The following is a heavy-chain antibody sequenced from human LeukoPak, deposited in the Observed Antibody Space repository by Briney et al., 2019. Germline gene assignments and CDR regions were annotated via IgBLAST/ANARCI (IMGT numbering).Heavy chain of an antibody. CDR2: INPNSGGT. CDR3: ARGSFSADAPMVLDYFHH. Sequence: ASVKVSCKASGYTFTGYYIHWVRQAPGQGLEWMGWINPNSGGTNYAQKFQGRVTMTRDTSISTAYMELSRLRADDTAVYYCARGSFSADAPMVLDYFHHWGQGTLVTDSS. CDR1: GYTFTGYY. J-gene: IGHJ1*01. V-gene: IGHV1-2*02. D-gene: IGHD5-18*01.